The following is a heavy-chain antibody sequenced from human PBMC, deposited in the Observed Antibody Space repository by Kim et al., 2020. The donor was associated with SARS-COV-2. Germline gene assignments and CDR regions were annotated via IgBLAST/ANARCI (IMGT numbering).Heavy chain of an antibody. J-gene: IGHJ6*02. CDR2: INTNTGNP. CDR1: GYTFINYA. D-gene: IGHD6-13*01. CDR3: ARGLRQLVYYAMDV. Sequence: ASVKVSCKASGYTFINYAMNWVQQAPGQGLEWMGWINTNTGNPTYAQGFRGRFVLSFDTSVSTAYLQISSLRAADTAVYYCARGLRQLVYYAMDVWGQGT. V-gene: IGHV7-4-1*02.